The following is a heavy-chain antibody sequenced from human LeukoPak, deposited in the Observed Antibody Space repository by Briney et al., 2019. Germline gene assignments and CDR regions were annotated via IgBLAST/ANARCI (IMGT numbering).Heavy chain of an antibody. CDR3: ARKGDGSGSRHFMDV. D-gene: IGHD3-10*01. V-gene: IGHV4-59*01. J-gene: IGHJ6*03. Sequence: SETLSLTCTVSGVSISNYFWTWIRQAPGRGLEWIGYIYYIGTTNYNPSLKSRATISVDMSKNQFSLKLTSVSAADTAGYYCARKGDGSGSRHFMDVWGTGTTVTVSS. CDR2: IYYIGTT. CDR1: GVSISNYF.